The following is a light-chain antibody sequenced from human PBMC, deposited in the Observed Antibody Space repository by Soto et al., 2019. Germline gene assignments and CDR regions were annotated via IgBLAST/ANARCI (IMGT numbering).Light chain of an antibody. J-gene: IGKJ5*01. V-gene: IGKV3-11*01. CDR2: DAS. CDR1: QSVSSY. Sequence: EIVFTRSPATLSLSPGERSALSCRASQSVSSYLLWYQQKPGQAPRLLIYDASNRATGIPARFSGSGSETDFTLTISSLEPEDFAVYYCQHRMNWPLTFGQGTRLEIK. CDR3: QHRMNWPLT.